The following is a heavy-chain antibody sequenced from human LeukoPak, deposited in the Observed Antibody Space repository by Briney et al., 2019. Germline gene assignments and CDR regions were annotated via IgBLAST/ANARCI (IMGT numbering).Heavy chain of an antibody. V-gene: IGHV4-39*07. Sequence: PSETLSLTCTVSGGSISSSSYYWGWIRQPPGKGLEWIGSIYYSGSTYYNPSLKSRVTISVDTSKNQFSLKLSSVTAADTAVYYCAVSIAVAGRWWYYFDYWGQGTLVTVSS. D-gene: IGHD6-19*01. CDR2: IYYSGST. J-gene: IGHJ4*02. CDR3: AVSIAVAGRWWYYFDY. CDR1: GGSISSSSYY.